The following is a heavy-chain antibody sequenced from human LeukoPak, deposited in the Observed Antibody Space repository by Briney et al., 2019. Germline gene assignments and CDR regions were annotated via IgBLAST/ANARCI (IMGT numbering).Heavy chain of an antibody. CDR2: ISGSGGST. V-gene: IGHV3-23*01. J-gene: IGHJ4*02. CDR3: AKIYDSSGYYYGY. CDR1: GFTFITYA. D-gene: IGHD3-22*01. Sequence: GGSLRLSCAASGFTFITYAMSWVRQAPGKGLEWVSSISGSGGSTYYSDSVKGRFAISRDNSKNTLYLQMNSLRAEDTAVYYCAKIYDSSGYYYGYWGQGTPVTVSS.